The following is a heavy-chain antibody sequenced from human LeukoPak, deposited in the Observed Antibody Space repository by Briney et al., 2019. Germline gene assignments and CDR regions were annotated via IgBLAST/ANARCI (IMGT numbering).Heavy chain of an antibody. CDR3: ARSAEWLRNAFDI. CDR1: GASTSHFY. V-gene: IGHV4-59*01. Sequence: SETLSLSCTVSGASTSHFYWNWIRQPPGKGLEWIGYMHNSGSSKHSPSLKSRVTISIDTSKNQFSLQLTSVTAADTAIYYCARSAEWLRNAFDIWGQGTMVSVPS. J-gene: IGHJ3*02. D-gene: IGHD5-12*01. CDR2: MHNSGSS.